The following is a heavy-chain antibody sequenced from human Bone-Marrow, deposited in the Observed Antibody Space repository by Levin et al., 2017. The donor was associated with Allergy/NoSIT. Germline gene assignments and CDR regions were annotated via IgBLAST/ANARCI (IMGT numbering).Heavy chain of an antibody. CDR3: ARASISRSLRGFFDF. Sequence: PSETLSLTCAASGFTFSTYAMNWVRQAPGKGLEWVSVISSIGRTTYYTDSVKGRFTISRDNSKNTLYLQLDSLRAEDTGVYYCARASISRSLRGFFDFWGPGTLVTVSS. D-gene: IGHD2-21*01. V-gene: IGHV3-23*01. CDR1: GFTFSTYA. CDR2: ISSIGRTT. J-gene: IGHJ4*02.